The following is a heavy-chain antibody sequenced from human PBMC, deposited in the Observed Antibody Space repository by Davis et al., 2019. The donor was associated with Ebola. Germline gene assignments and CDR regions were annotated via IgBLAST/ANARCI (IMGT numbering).Heavy chain of an antibody. Sequence: ASVKVSCKASGHTLTGYYMHWVRQAPGQRLEWMGWINPENGDTKYSHKFQGRVTMTRDTSISTAYMELSRLRSDDTAVYYCARDPRYGLGYSYMDVWGTGTTVTVSS. D-gene: IGHD5-18*01. J-gene: IGHJ6*03. V-gene: IGHV1-2*02. CDR2: INPENGDT. CDR3: ARDPRYGLGYSYMDV. CDR1: GHTLTGYY.